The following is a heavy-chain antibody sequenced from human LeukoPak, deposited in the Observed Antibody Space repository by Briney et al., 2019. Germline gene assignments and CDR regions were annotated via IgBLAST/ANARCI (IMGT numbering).Heavy chain of an antibody. CDR2: IIPIFGTA. J-gene: IGHJ4*02. CDR1: GGTFSSYA. V-gene: IGHV1-69*01. D-gene: IGHD3-10*01. Sequence: ASVKLSCKASGGTFSSYAISWVRQAPGQGLGWMGGIIPIFGTANYAQKFQGRVTITADESTSTAYMELSSLRSEDTAVYYCARDWVSDGSGSYIIRYWGQGTLVTVSS. CDR3: ARDWVSDGSGSYIIRY.